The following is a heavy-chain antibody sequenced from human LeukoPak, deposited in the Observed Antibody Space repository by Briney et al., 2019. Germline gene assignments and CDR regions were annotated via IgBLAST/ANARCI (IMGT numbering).Heavy chain of an antibody. Sequence: PSETLSLTCAVYGGSFSGYYWSWIRQPPGKGLEWIGEINHSGSTNYNPSLKSRVTISVDTSKNQFSLKLSSVTAADTAVYYCARTPYYDILTGPYYFDYWGQGTLVTVSS. V-gene: IGHV4-34*01. CDR3: ARTPYYDILTGPYYFDY. CDR1: GGSFSGYY. D-gene: IGHD3-9*01. CDR2: INHSGST. J-gene: IGHJ4*02.